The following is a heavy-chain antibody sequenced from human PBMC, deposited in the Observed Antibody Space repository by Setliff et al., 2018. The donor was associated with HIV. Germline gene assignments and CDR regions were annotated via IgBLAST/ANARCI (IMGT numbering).Heavy chain of an antibody. D-gene: IGHD1-1*01. V-gene: IGHV3-21*01. CDR1: GFTFSSYS. J-gene: IGHJ4*02. CDR2: ISSSSSYI. Sequence: GGSLRLSCAASGFTFSSYSMNWVRQAPGKGLEWVSSISSSSSYIYYADSVKGRFTISRDNAKNSLYLQMNILRAEDTAVYYCAKVKVPTTDLYFLDYWGQGTPVTVAS. CDR3: AKVKVPTTDLYFLDY.